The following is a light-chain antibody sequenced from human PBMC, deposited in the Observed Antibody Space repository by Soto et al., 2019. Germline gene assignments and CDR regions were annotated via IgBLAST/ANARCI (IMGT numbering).Light chain of an antibody. CDR1: QSVSNY. J-gene: IGKJ1*01. V-gene: IGKV3-20*01. CDR2: SVS. CDR3: QQYGGSPRT. Sequence: DIVVTQSPATLSLSPGERVTLSCRASQSVSNYLAWYQQKPGQAPRLLISSVSKRATGIPDRFSGGGSGTDFTLTISRVEPEDFAVYYCQQYGGSPRTFGQGTKVDIK.